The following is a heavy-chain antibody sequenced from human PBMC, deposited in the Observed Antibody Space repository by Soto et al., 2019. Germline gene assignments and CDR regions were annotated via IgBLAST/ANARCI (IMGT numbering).Heavy chain of an antibody. Sequence: QVQLVESGGGVVQPGRSLRLSCAASGFTFSSYGIHWVRQAPGKGLEWVAVIWVDGSNKFYADSVKGRFTISRDNSKNTVSLQMNSLRDEDSAAYYCATTGPYWGPGTLVTFSS. CDR3: ATTGPY. J-gene: IGHJ4*02. CDR1: GFTFSSYG. V-gene: IGHV3-33*01. CDR2: IWVDGSNK.